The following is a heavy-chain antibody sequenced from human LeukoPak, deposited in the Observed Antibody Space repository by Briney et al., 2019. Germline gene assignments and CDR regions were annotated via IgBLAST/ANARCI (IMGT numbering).Heavy chain of an antibody. J-gene: IGHJ4*02. V-gene: IGHV4-39*01. D-gene: IGHD5-24*01. CDR2: MYYSGST. Sequence: PSETLSLTCTVSGGSISNSSYYWGWIREPPGKGLEWIASMYYSGSTYYNPSLKSRATISVDKSKNQFSLKLSSVTAADTAVYYCARHGRMGTINPSYWGQGTLVTVSS. CDR1: GGSISNSSYY. CDR3: ARHGRMGTINPSY.